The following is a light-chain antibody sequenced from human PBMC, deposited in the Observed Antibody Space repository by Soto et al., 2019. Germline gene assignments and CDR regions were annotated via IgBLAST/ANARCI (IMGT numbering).Light chain of an antibody. V-gene: IGKV3-20*01. J-gene: IGKJ1*01. CDR1: QSVSSS. CDR3: QQYGSSLWT. CDR2: GAS. Sequence: EIALSPSPATVSVSEGESTTLSCRASQSVSSSLAWYQQKPGQAPRLLIYGASSRATGIPDRFSGSWSGTDFTLTISRLEPEDFAMYYCQQYGSSLWTFGQGTKVDIK.